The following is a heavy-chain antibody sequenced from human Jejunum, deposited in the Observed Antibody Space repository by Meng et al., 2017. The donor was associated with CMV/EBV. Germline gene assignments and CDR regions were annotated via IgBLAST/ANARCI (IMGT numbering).Heavy chain of an antibody. CDR3: ARGLVGTTTAFDN. CDR1: GFTVSASY. Sequence: SCAASGFTVSASYMTWVRQPPGKGLEWVSVIYSGGITYYADSARGRFTISRDKSKNTLHLQMNNLRTEDTAVYSCARGLVGTTTAFDNWGQGTLVTVSS. J-gene: IGHJ4*02. D-gene: IGHD1-26*01. CDR2: IYSGGIT. V-gene: IGHV3-53*01.